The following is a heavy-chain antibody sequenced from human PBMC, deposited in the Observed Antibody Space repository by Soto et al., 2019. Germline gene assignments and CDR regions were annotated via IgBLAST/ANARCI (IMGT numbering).Heavy chain of an antibody. Sequence: GGSLRLSCAASGFTFSSYSMNWVRQAPGKGLEWVSSISSSSSYIYYADSVKGRFTISRDNAKNSLYLQMNSLRAEDTAVYYCARAKHREPYYYYSMDVWGQGTTVTVSS. CDR2: ISSSSSYI. J-gene: IGHJ6*02. CDR3: ARAKHREPYYYYSMDV. V-gene: IGHV3-21*01. CDR1: GFTFSSYS. D-gene: IGHD1-26*01.